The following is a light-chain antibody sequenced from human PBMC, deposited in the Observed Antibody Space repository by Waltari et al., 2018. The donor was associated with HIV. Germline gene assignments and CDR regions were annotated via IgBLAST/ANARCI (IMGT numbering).Light chain of an antibody. CDR3: QQYHTFTFT. CDR1: QSISTW. J-gene: IGKJ3*01. Sequence: DIQTTQSPPPMSASVGDRVTITCRASQSISTWLAWYQQKPGKAPKLLIYKSSTLDGGVPSRFSGRGSGTEFTLTISGLQPDDFATYYCQQYHTFTFTFGPGTVVVVK. CDR2: KSS. V-gene: IGKV1-5*03.